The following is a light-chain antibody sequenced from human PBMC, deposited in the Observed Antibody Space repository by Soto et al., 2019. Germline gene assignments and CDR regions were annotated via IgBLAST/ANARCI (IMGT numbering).Light chain of an antibody. CDR2: DAS. V-gene: IGKV3-15*01. J-gene: IGKJ3*01. CDR1: QSVANN. Sequence: DIVMTQSPGILSLSPGERGTLSCRASQSVANNVAWYQQKPGQTPRLLIYDASTRATGIPARFSGGGSGTEFTLTISGLQSEDFAIYYCQQYNQWPPFTFGPGTKVDIK. CDR3: QQYNQWPPFT.